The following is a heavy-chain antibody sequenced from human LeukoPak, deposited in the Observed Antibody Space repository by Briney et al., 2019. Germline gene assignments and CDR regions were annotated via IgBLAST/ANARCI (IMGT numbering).Heavy chain of an antibody. D-gene: IGHD2/OR15-2a*01. J-gene: IGHJ5*02. CDR3: AMVLWQSARPGP. V-gene: IGHV4-34*01. Sequence: SETLSLTCAVYGGSLINYYWSWFRQSPGKGVEWIGDIDHSGGTSYNPALRSRVTMSIDPSRNQFYLKINSVTASDTAVYYCAMVLWQSARPGPWDQGSLVTVSS. CDR1: GGSLINYY. CDR2: IDHSGGT.